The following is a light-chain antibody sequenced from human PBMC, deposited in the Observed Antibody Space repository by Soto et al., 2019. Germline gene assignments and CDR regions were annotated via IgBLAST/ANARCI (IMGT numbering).Light chain of an antibody. CDR1: QSISTY. Sequence: DIQMTQSPSTLSASVGVRFTITCRASQSISTYLAWYQQKPGKAPKLLIYKASSLESGVPSRFSGSGSGTEFTLTISSLQPDDFATYYCQQYNSYRWTFGLGTKGDIK. V-gene: IGKV1-5*03. CDR3: QQYNSYRWT. CDR2: KAS. J-gene: IGKJ1*01.